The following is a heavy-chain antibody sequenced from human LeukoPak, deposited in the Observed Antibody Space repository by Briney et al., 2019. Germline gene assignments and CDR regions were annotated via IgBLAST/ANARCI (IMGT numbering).Heavy chain of an antibody. V-gene: IGHV3-23*01. Sequence: GGSLRLSCAASGFIFSSYAMSCVRQAPGKGLEWVSAISRSGENTYYADSVKGRFTISRDNSKNTLFLQMNSLRAEDTAVYYCAKLRAYAFDIWGQGTMVTVSS. J-gene: IGHJ3*02. CDR1: GFIFSSYA. CDR2: ISRSGENT. CDR3: AKLRAYAFDI.